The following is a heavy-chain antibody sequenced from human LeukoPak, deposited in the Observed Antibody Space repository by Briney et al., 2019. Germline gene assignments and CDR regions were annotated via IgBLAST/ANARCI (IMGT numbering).Heavy chain of an antibody. V-gene: IGHV3-21*01. Sequence: PGGSLRLSCAASGFTFSSYSMNWVRQAPGKGLEWVSSISSSSSYIYYADSEKGRFTISRDNAKNSLYLQMNSLRAEDTAVYYCANYGDYAVDYWGQGTLVTVSS. CDR1: GFTFSSYS. J-gene: IGHJ4*02. CDR2: ISSSSSYI. D-gene: IGHD4-17*01. CDR3: ANYGDYAVDY.